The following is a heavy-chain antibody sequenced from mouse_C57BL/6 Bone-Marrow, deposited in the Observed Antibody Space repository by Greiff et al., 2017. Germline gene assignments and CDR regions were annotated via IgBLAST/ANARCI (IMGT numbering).Heavy chain of an antibody. CDR2: IDPSDSYT. J-gene: IGHJ2*01. V-gene: IGHV1-69*01. CDR1: GYTFTSYW. CDR3: ARDYGRHYFDY. D-gene: IGHD1-1*01. Sequence: QVQLQQPGAELVMPGASVKLSCKASGYTFTSYWMPWVKQRPGQGLEWIGEIDPSDSYTNYNQKFKGKSTLTVDKSSSTAYMQLSSLTSEDSAVYYCARDYGRHYFDYWGQGTTLTVSS.